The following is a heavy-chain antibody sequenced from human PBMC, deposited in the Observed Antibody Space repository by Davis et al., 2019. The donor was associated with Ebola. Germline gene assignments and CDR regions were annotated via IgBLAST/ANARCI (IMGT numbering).Heavy chain of an antibody. V-gene: IGHV1-8*01. CDR3: SRGRGSGNYP. CDR2: MDPDSGNT. D-gene: IGHD3-10*01. Sequence: AASVQVTCKASCYTFTGYDINCLRHATGQGLEWMGWMDPDSGNTDYAQKFQGSVTITRDTSVSTAYMELSSLTYEDTAVYYCSRGRGSGNYPWVQGTLVTVSS. J-gene: IGHJ5*02. CDR1: CYTFTGYD.